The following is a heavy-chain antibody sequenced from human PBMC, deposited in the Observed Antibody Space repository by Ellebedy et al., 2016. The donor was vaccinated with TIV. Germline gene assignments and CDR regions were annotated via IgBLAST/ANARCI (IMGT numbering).Heavy chain of an antibody. D-gene: IGHD3-16*02. CDR1: GLTLSHAW. CDR2: ISYDGSNQ. V-gene: IGHV3-30*18. CDR3: AKDRPREAFVFGGVIGYDAFDI. J-gene: IGHJ3*02. Sequence: PGGSLRLPCVASGLTLSHAWMTWVRQAPGTGLDGVAVISYDGSNQYYADSVKGRFTITRDNSKNTLYLQMNSLSAEDTAVYYCAKDRPREAFVFGGVIGYDAFDIWGQGTMVTVSS.